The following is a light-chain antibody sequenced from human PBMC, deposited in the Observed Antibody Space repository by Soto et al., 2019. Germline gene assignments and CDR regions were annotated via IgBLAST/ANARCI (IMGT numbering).Light chain of an antibody. Sequence: QSALTQPPSAYGTPGQRVTISCSGSSSNIGSNYVYWYQQLPGTAPKLLIYRNNQRPSGVPDRFSGSKSGTSASLAISGLRSEDEADYYCAAWDDSLSGFYVFGTGTKVTVL. V-gene: IGLV1-47*01. CDR1: SSNIGSNY. CDR3: AAWDDSLSGFYV. CDR2: RNN. J-gene: IGLJ1*01.